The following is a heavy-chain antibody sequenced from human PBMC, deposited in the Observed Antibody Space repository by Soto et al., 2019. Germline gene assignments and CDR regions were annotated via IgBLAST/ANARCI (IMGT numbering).Heavy chain of an antibody. J-gene: IGHJ4*02. CDR3: ARDPVAERYFDSFDY. Sequence: TGGSLRLSCAASGFTFSSYAMHWVRQAPGKGLEWVAVISYDGSNKYYADSVKGRFTISRDNSKNTLYLQMNSLRAEDTAVYYCARDPVAERYFDSFDYWGKGTLVTVSS. CDR2: ISYDGSNK. CDR1: GFTFSSYA. V-gene: IGHV3-30-3*01. D-gene: IGHD3-9*01.